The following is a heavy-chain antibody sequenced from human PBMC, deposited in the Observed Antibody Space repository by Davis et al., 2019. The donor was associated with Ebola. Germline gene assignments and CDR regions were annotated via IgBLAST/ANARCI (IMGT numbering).Heavy chain of an antibody. CDR1: GGSISSYY. D-gene: IGHD6-19*01. Sequence: PSETLSLTCTVSGGSISSYYWSWIRQPPGKGLEWIGYIYYSGSTNYNPSLKSRVTISVDTSKNQFSLKLSSVTAADTAVYYCARGRGAVAGYFDYWGQGTPVTVSS. CDR3: ARGRGAVAGYFDY. V-gene: IGHV4-59*01. J-gene: IGHJ4*02. CDR2: IYYSGST.